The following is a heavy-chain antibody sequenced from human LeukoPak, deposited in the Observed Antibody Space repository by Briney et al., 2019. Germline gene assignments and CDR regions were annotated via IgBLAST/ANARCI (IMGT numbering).Heavy chain of an antibody. J-gene: IGHJ4*02. CDR2: ISAYNGNT. V-gene: IGHV1-18*01. D-gene: IGHD1-26*01. CDR3: ATGYSGSYGIDY. Sequence: ASVKVSCKASGYTFTSYGISWVRQAPGQGLEWMGWISAYNGNTNYAQKLQGRVTMTEDTSTDTAYMELSSLRSEDTAVYYCATGYSGSYGIDYWGQGTLVTVSS. CDR1: GYTFTSYG.